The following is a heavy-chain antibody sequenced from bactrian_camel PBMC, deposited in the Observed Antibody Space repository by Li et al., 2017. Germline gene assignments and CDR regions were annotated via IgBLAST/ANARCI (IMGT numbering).Heavy chain of an antibody. CDR2: LDNVGST. V-gene: IGHV3S57*01. CDR1: GDTKNYC. J-gene: IGHJ4*01. D-gene: IGHD2*01. Sequence: VESGGGSVQAGGSLRLSCVASGDTKNYCMAWFRQAPGKEREGVAVLDNVGSTNYADSVKGRFTISNDNAKNTLYLQMDSLKPEDTGLYMCAAAREQGSSCSVKSGFQYRLLGPGTQVTVS.